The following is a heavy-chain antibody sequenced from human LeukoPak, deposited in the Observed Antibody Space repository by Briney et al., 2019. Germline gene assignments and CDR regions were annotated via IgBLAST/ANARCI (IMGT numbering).Heavy chain of an antibody. Sequence: GGSLRLSCAASGFTFSSYGMSWVRQAPGKGLEWVANIKQDGSEKYYVDSVKGRFTISRDNAKNSLYLQMNSLRAEDTAVYYCAREDPLRSIDYWGQGTLVTVSS. D-gene: IGHD5-12*01. CDR2: IKQDGSEK. V-gene: IGHV3-7*01. CDR3: AREDPLRSIDY. J-gene: IGHJ4*02. CDR1: GFTFSSYG.